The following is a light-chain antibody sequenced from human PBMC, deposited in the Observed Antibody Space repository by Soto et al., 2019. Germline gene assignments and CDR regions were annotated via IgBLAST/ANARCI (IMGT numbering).Light chain of an antibody. CDR3: QQSSEWPIT. CDR2: DAS. J-gene: IGKJ5*01. V-gene: IGKV3-11*01. Sequence: EFVLTQSPATLSLSPGERATLSCRASQSVGSYLVWYQHKPGQAPRLLIYDASNRATGIPARFSGSGSGTDFTLTISRLEPEDFAVYFCQQSSEWPITFGQGTRLDMK. CDR1: QSVGSY.